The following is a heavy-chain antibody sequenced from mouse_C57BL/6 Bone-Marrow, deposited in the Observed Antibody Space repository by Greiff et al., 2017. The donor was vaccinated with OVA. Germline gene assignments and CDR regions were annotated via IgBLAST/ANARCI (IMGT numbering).Heavy chain of an antibody. CDR1: GYSITSGYY. CDR3: AREYYGNYFYAMDY. CDR2: ISYDGSN. V-gene: IGHV3-6*01. D-gene: IGHD2-1*01. J-gene: IGHJ4*01. Sequence: DVKLQESGPGLVKPSQSLSLTCSVTGYSITSGYYWNWIRQFPGNKLEWMGYISYDGSNNYNPSLKNRISITRDTSKNQFFLKLNSVTTEDTATYYCAREYYGNYFYAMDYWGQGTSVTVSS.